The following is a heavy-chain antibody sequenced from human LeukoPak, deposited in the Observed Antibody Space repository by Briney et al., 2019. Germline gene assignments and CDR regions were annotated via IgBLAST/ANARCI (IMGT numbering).Heavy chain of an antibody. D-gene: IGHD5-18*01. CDR3: ARVRFSIGTARGDAFDI. V-gene: IGHV1-69*13. Sequence: ASVKFSCKASGGTFSSYAISWVRQAPGQGLEWTRPFIPIFGTANYAQKFQGRVTITADESTSTAYMELSSLSSEDTAVYYCARVRFSIGTARGDAFDIWGQGTMVTVSS. CDR1: GGTFSSYA. CDR2: FIPIFGTA. J-gene: IGHJ3*02.